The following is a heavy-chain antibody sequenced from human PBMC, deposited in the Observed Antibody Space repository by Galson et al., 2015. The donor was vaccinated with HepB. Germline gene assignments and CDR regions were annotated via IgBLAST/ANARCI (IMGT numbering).Heavy chain of an antibody. CDR1: GVTFSSYG. CDR3: ARDIGGYCTNGVCYRGDFDY. D-gene: IGHD2-8*01. V-gene: IGHV3-33*01. Sequence: SLRLSCAASGVTFSSYGMHWVRQAPGKGLEWVAVIWYDGSNKCYADSVKGRFTISRDNSKNTLYLQMNSLRAEDTAAYYCARDIGGYCTNGVCYRGDFDYWGQGTLVTVSS. J-gene: IGHJ4*02. CDR2: IWYDGSNK.